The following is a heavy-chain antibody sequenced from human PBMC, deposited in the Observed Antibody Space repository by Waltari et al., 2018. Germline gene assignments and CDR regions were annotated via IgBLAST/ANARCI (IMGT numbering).Heavy chain of an antibody. CDR1: GCSISSGSYY. V-gene: IGHV4-61*02. Sequence: VQLQESGPGLVKPSQTLSLTCTVSGCSISSGSYYWSWIRQPAGKGLEWIGRIYTSGSTNDNPSLKSRVTISVDTSKNQFSLKLSSVTAADTAVYYCASQRRGYYGSGSYYNSWGQGTLVTVSS. CDR2: IYTSGST. D-gene: IGHD3-10*01. J-gene: IGHJ4*02. CDR3: ASQRRGYYGSGSYYNS.